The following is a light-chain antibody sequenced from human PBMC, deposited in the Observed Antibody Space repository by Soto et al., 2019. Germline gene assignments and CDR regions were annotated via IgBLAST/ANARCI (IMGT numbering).Light chain of an antibody. CDR2: DAS. CDR1: QSVSSY. V-gene: IGKV3-11*01. Sequence: EIVLTQSPATLSLSPGERATLSGRASQSVSSYLALYQQKPGQAPRLLIYDASNRATGIPARFSGIGSGTDFTLTISSLEPEDFSVYYCQQRSNGPPMYTFGQGTKLEIK. CDR3: QQRSNGPPMYT. J-gene: IGKJ2*01.